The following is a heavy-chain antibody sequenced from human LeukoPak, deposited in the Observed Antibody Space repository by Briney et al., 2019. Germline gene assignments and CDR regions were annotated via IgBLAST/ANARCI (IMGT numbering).Heavy chain of an antibody. Sequence: ASVKVSCKASGYTFTSYDIYWVRQATGQGLEWMGRINPNSGGTNYAQKFQGGVTMTRDTSISTAYMELSRLRSDDTAVYYCARPGRYDSSGYYDTWGQGTLVTVSS. CDR3: ARPGRYDSSGYYDT. CDR1: GYTFTSYD. D-gene: IGHD3-22*01. J-gene: IGHJ5*02. CDR2: INPNSGGT. V-gene: IGHV1-2*06.